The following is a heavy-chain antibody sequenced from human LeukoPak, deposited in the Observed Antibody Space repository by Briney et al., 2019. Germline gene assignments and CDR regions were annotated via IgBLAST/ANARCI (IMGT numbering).Heavy chain of an antibody. V-gene: IGHV3-33*01. D-gene: IGHD6-19*01. J-gene: IGHJ6*02. Sequence: GGSLRLSCAASGFTFSSYGMHWVRQAPGKGLEWVAVIWYDGSNKYYADSVKGRFTISRDNSKNTLYLQMNSLGAEDTAVYYCARKGSSGWYSTVWGQGTTVTVSS. CDR1: GFTFSSYG. CDR2: IWYDGSNK. CDR3: ARKGSSGWYSTV.